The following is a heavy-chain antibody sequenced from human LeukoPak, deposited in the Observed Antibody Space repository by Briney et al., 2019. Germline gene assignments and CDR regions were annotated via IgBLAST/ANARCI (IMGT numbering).Heavy chain of an antibody. CDR3: ASTDLRAAFDI. CDR1: GGSISSYY. Sequence: SETLSLTCTVSGGSISSYYWSWIRQPPGKGLEWIGYIYYSGSTNYNPSLKSRVTISVDTSKNQFSLKLSSVTAADTAVYYCASTDLRAAFDIWGQGTMVTVSS. CDR2: IYYSGST. V-gene: IGHV4-59*01. J-gene: IGHJ3*02. D-gene: IGHD3-16*01.